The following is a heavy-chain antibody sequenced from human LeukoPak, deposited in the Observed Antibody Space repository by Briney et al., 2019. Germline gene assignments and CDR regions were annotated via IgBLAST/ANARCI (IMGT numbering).Heavy chain of an antibody. CDR1: GFTFSSYS. V-gene: IGHV3-48*04. D-gene: IGHD6-19*01. CDR3: ARAIAVAVPFDY. J-gene: IGHJ4*02. Sequence: GGSLRLSCAASGFTFSSYSMNWVRQAPGKGLEWVSSISSSSSTIYYADSVKGRFTISRDNAKNSLYLQMNSLRAEDTAVYYCARAIAVAVPFDYWGQGTLVTVSS. CDR2: ISSSSSTI.